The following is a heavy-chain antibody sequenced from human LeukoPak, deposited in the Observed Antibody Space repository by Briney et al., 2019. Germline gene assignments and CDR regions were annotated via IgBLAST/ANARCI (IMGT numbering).Heavy chain of an antibody. V-gene: IGHV4-39*01. CDR3: ATSPSLVGADFDY. Sequence: SETLSLTCTVSGGSISSSSYYWGWIRQPPGKGLERIGSIYYSGSTYYNPSLKSRVTISVDTSKNQFSLKLSSVTAADTAVYYCATSPSLVGADFDYWGRGTLVTVSS. CDR1: GGSISSSSYY. J-gene: IGHJ4*02. D-gene: IGHD4/OR15-4a*01. CDR2: IYYSGST.